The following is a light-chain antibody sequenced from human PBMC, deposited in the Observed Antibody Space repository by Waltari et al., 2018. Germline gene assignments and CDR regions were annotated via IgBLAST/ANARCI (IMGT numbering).Light chain of an antibody. CDR3: QKYNTALPELT. Sequence: DIQMTQSPSSLSASVGARVTITCRASQGIGNNLVWYQQKPGKVPKVLIYAASTLQSGVPSRFSGSGSGTDFTLTISSLQPEDVATYYCQKYNTALPELTFGGGTKVEIK. V-gene: IGKV1-27*01. J-gene: IGKJ4*01. CDR2: AAS. CDR1: QGIGNN.